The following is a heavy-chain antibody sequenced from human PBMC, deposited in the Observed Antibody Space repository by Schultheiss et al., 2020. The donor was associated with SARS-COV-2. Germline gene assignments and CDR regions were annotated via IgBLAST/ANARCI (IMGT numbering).Heavy chain of an antibody. D-gene: IGHD6-13*01. J-gene: IGHJ4*02. CDR1: GGSFSGYY. CDR2: INHSGST. CDR3: ARDVLAAAGTSTSLGY. Sequence: SETLSLTCAVYGGSFSGYYWSWIRQPPGKGLEWIGEINHSGSTNYNPSLKSRVTISVDTSKNQFSLKLSSVTAADTAVYYCARDVLAAAGTSTSLGYWGQGTLVTVSS. V-gene: IGHV4-34*01.